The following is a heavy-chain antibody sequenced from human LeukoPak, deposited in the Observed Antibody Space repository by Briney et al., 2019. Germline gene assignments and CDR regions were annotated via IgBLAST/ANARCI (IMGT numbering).Heavy chain of an antibody. CDR2: ISYDGSNK. D-gene: IGHD2-2*01. Sequence: PGGSLRLSCAASGFTFSSYAMHWVRQAPGKGLEWVAVISYDGSNKYYADSVKGRLTISRDNSKNTLYLQMNSLRAEDTAVYYCARGRVEEYCSSTSCQRAYYFDYWGQGTLVTVSS. CDR3: ARGRVEEYCSSTSCQRAYYFDY. CDR1: GFTFSSYA. V-gene: IGHV3-30*04. J-gene: IGHJ4*02.